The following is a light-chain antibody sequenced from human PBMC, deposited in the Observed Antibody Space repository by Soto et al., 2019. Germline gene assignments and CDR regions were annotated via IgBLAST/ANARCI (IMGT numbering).Light chain of an antibody. CDR2: EVN. CDR3: SSYSDSDTKV. J-gene: IGLJ1*01. V-gene: IGLV2-14*01. CDR1: SSDVGGYNY. Sequence: QSVLAQPASVSGSPGQSITISCTGTSSDVGGYNYVSWYQQHPGKAPKLMIYEVNNRPSGVSGRFSGSKSDTTAYLTISGLQAEDEADYYCSSYSDSDTKVFGTGTKVTVL.